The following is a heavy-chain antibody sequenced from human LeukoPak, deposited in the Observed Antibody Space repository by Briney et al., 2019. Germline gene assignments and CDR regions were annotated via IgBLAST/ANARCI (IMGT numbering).Heavy chain of an antibody. CDR1: GYTCTNSG. Sequence: ASVKVSCKASGYTCTNSGISWVRQAPGQGLEWMGWISAYNGNTNYAQKLQGRVTMTTDTSTSTAYMELRSLRSEHTGVYLCEREQGIVGARDAFDIWGQGTMVTVSS. V-gene: IGHV1-18*01. CDR2: ISAYNGNT. D-gene: IGHD1-26*01. CDR3: EREQGIVGARDAFDI. J-gene: IGHJ3*02.